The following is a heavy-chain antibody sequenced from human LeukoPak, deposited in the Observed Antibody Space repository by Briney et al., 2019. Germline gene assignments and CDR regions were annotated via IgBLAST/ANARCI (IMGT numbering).Heavy chain of an antibody. CDR2: ISWNSGSI. CDR1: RFTFDDYA. V-gene: IGHV3-9*01. D-gene: IGHD3-16*01. J-gene: IGHJ4*02. Sequence: GGSLRLSCAPSRFTFDDYAMHWVRQAPAKGLEWVSGISWNSGSIGYADSVKGRFTISRDNSKNTLYLQRNTLRAEDTAVYYCAKDWGLNDYWGQGTLVTVSS. CDR3: AKDWGLNDY.